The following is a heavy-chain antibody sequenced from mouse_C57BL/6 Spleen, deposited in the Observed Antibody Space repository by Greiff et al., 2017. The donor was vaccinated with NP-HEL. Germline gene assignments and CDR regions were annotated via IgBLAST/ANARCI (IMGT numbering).Heavy chain of an antibody. Sequence: VQLQQSGAELVRPGASVKLSCTASGFNIKDDYMHWVKQRPEQGLEWIGWIDPENGDTEYASKFQGKATITADTSSNTAYLQLSSLTSEDTAVYYCTTWTGVAHWGQGTTLTVSS. CDR1: GFNIKDDY. J-gene: IGHJ2*01. CDR3: TTWTGVAH. D-gene: IGHD1-1*01. CDR2: IDPENGDT. V-gene: IGHV14-4*01.